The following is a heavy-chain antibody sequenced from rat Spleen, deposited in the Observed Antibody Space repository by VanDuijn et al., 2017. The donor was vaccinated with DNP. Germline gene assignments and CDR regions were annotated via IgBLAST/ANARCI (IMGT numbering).Heavy chain of an antibody. Sequence: EVKLVESGGGLVQPGRSLKLSCVVSGLNFNDYWMGWVRQAPGKGLEWIGEINKDSSTINYIPSLKDKFTISRDNAQNTLYLQMSKLGSEDTAIYYCAREGFGDYYAMDAWGQGTSVTVSS. D-gene: IGHD4-3*01. CDR2: INKDSSTI. J-gene: IGHJ4*01. CDR3: AREGFGDYYAMDA. V-gene: IGHV4-2*01. CDR1: GLNFNDYW.